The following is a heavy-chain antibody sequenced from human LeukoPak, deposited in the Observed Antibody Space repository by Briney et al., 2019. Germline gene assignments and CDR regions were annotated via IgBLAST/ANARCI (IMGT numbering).Heavy chain of an antibody. CDR1: GGSITNYY. CDR3: ARLYFDSSVSYSIDSFDI. J-gene: IGHJ3*02. CDR2: IYSSGAT. Sequence: SETLSLTCTVSGGSITNYYWSWFRQPAGKGLEWIGRIYSSGATNYNPSFKSRVTMSVDTSKNQFSLKLSSVTAADTAVYYCARLYFDSSVSYSIDSFDIWGQGTMVTVSS. V-gene: IGHV4-4*07. D-gene: IGHD3-22*01.